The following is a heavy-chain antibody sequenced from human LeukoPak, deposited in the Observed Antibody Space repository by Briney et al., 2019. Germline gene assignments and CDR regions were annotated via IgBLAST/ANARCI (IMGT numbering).Heavy chain of an antibody. CDR3: ARGRGSYSFDY. V-gene: IGHV1-2*02. J-gene: IGHJ4*02. CDR2: INPNSGVT. Sequence: ASXKVSCKASGYTFTGYYMYWVRQAPGQGRDWIGWINPNSGVTNYAQNFQGRVTITSDTSISTAYMEVSSLRSDGTAVYFCARGRGSYSFDYWGQGTLVTVSS. CDR1: GYTFTGYY. D-gene: IGHD3-16*01.